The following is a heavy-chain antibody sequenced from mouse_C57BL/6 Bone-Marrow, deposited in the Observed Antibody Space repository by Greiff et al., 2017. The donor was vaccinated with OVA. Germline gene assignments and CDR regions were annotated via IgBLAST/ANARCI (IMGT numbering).Heavy chain of an antibody. V-gene: IGHV7-1*01. CDR3: ARTMITGDWYFDV. CDR1: GFTFSDFY. J-gene: IGHJ1*03. CDR2: SRNKANDYTT. D-gene: IGHD2-4*01. Sequence: EVNLVESGGGLVQSGRSLRLSCAPSGFTFSDFYMEWVRQAPGKGLEWIAASRNKANDYTTEYSASVKGRFIVSRDTSQSILYLQMNALRAEDTAIYYCARTMITGDWYFDVWGTGTTVTVSS.